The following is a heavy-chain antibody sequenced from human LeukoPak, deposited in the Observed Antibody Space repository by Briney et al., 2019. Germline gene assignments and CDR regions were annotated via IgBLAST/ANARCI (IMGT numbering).Heavy chain of an antibody. D-gene: IGHD6-13*01. J-gene: IGHJ4*02. CDR3: ARDYRQQLVNYFDY. CDR1: GGTFISYA. Sequence: GATVKVSCKASGGTFISYAISWVRQAPGQGLEWMGRIIPILGIANYAQKFQGRVTITADKSTSTAYMELSSLRSEDTAVYYCARDYRQQLVNYFDYWGQGTLVTVSS. CDR2: IIPILGIA. V-gene: IGHV1-69*04.